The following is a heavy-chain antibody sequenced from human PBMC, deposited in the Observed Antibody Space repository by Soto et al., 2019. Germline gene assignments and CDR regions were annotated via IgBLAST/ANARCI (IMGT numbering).Heavy chain of an antibody. CDR2: IYYSGST. Sequence: SETLSLTCTVSGGSISSYYLSWIRQPPGKGLEWIGYIYYSGSTNYNPSLKSRVTISVDTSKNQFSLKLSSVTAADTAVYYCARDYCTNGVCYRNNWFDPWGQGTLVTVSS. CDR3: ARDYCTNGVCYRNNWFDP. D-gene: IGHD2-8*01. V-gene: IGHV4-59*01. CDR1: GGSISSYY. J-gene: IGHJ5*02.